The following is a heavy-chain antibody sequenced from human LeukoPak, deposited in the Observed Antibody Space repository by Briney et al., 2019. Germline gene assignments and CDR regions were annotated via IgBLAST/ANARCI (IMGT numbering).Heavy chain of an antibody. V-gene: IGHV1-24*01. J-gene: IGHJ6*03. CDR1: GYTLTELS. CDR2: FDPEDGET. CDR3: ATAGIAAAGDYYYCMDV. Sequence: ASVTVSCKVSGYTLTELSMHWVRQAPGKGLEWMGGFDPEDGETIYAQKFQGRATMTEDTSTDTAYMELSSLRSEDTAVYYCATAGIAAAGDYYYCMDVWGKGTTVTVPS. D-gene: IGHD6-13*01.